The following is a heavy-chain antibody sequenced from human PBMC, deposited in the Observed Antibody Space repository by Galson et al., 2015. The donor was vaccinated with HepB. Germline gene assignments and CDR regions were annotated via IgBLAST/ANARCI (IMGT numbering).Heavy chain of an antibody. CDR1: GFTFSSYA. Sequence: SLRLSCAASGFTFSSYAMSWVRQAPGKGLEWVSAVSGSGGSTYHADSVKGRFTISRDNSKNTLYLQVNSLRAEDTAVYYCAKITSYYYDSSSFFRLYYFDYWGQGTLVTVSS. J-gene: IGHJ4*02. CDR3: AKITSYYYDSSSFFRLYYFDY. V-gene: IGHV3-23*01. D-gene: IGHD3-22*01. CDR2: VSGSGGST.